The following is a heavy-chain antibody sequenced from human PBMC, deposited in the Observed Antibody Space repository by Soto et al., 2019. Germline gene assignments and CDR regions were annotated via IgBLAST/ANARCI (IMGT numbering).Heavy chain of an antibody. CDR2: IGGTGDNT. V-gene: IGHV3-23*01. D-gene: IGHD6-19*01. J-gene: IGHJ6*02. Sequence: EVRLLESGGGLVQPGGSLRLSCEASGFSFSSYAMRWVRQASGKGLEWVSVIGGTGDNTNYADSVKGRFTISRDNYKNMLYLQMNSLRTEDTAIYSCAKDREGGQWLVRKGYGMDVWGQGTTVSVSS. CDR1: GFSFSSYA. CDR3: AKDREGGQWLVRKGYGMDV.